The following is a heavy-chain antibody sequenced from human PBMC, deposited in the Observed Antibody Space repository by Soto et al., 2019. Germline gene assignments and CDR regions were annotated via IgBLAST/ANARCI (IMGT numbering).Heavy chain of an antibody. J-gene: IGHJ5*02. D-gene: IGHD1-26*01. CDR3: ARDPESEWELLPSWFDP. CDR2: INSDGSST. CDR1: GFTFSSYW. Sequence: EVQLVESGGGLVQPGGSLRLSCAASGFTFSSYWMHWVRQAPGKGLVWVSRINSDGSSTSYADSVKGRFTISRDNAKNTXYLQMNSQRAEDTAVYYCARDPESEWELLPSWFDPWGQGTLVTVSS. V-gene: IGHV3-74*01.